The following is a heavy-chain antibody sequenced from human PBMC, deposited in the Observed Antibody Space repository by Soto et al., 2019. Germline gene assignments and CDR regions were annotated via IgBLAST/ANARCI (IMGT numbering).Heavy chain of an antibody. CDR2: IDPNSGGT. Sequence: ASVKVSCKASGYTFTGYYMHWVRQAPGQGLEWMGWIDPNSGGTNYAQKFQGRVTMTRDTSISTAYMELSRLRSDDTAVYYCAREGIVVAYNYGMDVWGQGTPVTVSS. CDR3: AREGIVVAYNYGMDV. D-gene: IGHD2-2*01. J-gene: IGHJ6*02. V-gene: IGHV1-2*02. CDR1: GYTFTGYY.